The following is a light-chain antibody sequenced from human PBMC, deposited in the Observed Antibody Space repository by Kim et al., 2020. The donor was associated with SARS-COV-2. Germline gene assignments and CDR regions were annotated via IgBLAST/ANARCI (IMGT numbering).Light chain of an antibody. Sequence: SSELTQDPAVSVALGQTVRITCQGDSLRSYYASWYQQKPGQAPVLVIYGKNNRPSGIPDRFSGSSSGKTASLTITGARAEDEADYYCNSRDSSGNHVVFG. CDR1: SLRSYY. CDR2: GKN. CDR3: NSRDSSGNHVV. J-gene: IGLJ2*01. V-gene: IGLV3-19*01.